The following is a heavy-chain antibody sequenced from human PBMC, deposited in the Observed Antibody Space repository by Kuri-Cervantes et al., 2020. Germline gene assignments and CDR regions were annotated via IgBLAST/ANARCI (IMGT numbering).Heavy chain of an antibody. Sequence: ASVKVSCKASGYTFTSYDINWVRQATGQGLEWMGWMNPNSGNTGYAQKFQGRVTMTTDTSTSTAYMELRSLRSDDTAVYYCARDKGGIAAAGTASGAFDIWGQGTMVTVSS. V-gene: IGHV1-8*01. CDR1: GYTFTSYD. D-gene: IGHD6-13*01. J-gene: IGHJ3*02. CDR3: ARDKGGIAAAGTASGAFDI. CDR2: MNPNSGNT.